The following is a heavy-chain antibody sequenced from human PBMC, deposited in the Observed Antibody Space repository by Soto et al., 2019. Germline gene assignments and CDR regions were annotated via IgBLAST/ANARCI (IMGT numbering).Heavy chain of an antibody. D-gene: IGHD4-17*01. J-gene: IGHJ3*02. CDR3: ARYYGDYDDAFDI. Sequence: SETLSLTCTVSGGSISSYYWSWIRQPPGKGLEWIGYIYYSGSTNYNPSLKSRVTISVDTSKNQFSMKLSSVTAADTAVYYCARYYGDYDDAFDIWGQGTMVTVSS. CDR1: GGSISSYY. V-gene: IGHV4-59*01. CDR2: IYYSGST.